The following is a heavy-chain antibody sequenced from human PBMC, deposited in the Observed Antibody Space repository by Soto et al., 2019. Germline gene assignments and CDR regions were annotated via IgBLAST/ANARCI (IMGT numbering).Heavy chain of an antibody. J-gene: IGHJ6*02. D-gene: IGHD2-21*02. V-gene: IGHV2-5*02. CDR1: GFSLSTSGVS. CDR3: AHSRCGGDCLQSYPSHYYYGMDV. CDR2: IYWDDDK. Sequence: QITLKESGPTLVKPTQTLTLTCTFSGFSLSTSGVSVGWIRQPPGKALEWLALIYWDDDKRYSPSLKRRLTITKDTSKNQVVLRMTIMDPVDTATYYCAHSRCGGDCLQSYPSHYYYGMDVWGQGTTVTVSS.